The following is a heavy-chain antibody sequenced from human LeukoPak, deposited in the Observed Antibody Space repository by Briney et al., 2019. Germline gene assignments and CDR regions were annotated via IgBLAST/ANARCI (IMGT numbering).Heavy chain of an antibody. CDR3: ATDFYDTT. J-gene: IGHJ5*02. V-gene: IGHV3-15*07. Sequence: GGSLRLSWATSGFTFSNAWVNWVGQAPGKGLEWVGRIRSNSDGGTIDYAAPVKGRFALSRDDSKNTLYLQMNSLQTEDTAVYYCATDFYDTTWGQGTLVTVSS. D-gene: IGHD3-22*01. CDR2: IRSNSDGGTI. CDR1: GFTFSNAW.